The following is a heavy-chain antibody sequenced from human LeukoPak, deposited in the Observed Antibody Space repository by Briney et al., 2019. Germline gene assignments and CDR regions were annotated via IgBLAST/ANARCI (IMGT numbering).Heavy chain of an antibody. D-gene: IGHD1-26*01. CDR3: ARDSNSGSPDY. J-gene: IGHJ4*02. V-gene: IGHV3-33*01. CDR1: GFTFSSYG. CDR2: IWYDGSNK. Sequence: GGSLRLSCAASGFTFSSYGMHWVRQAPGKGLEWVAVIWYDGSNKYYADSVKGRFTISRDNSKNTLYLQMNSLRAEDTAVYYCARDSNSGSPDYWGQGTLVTVSS.